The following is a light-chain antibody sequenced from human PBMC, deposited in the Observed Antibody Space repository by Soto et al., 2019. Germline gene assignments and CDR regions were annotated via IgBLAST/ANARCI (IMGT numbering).Light chain of an antibody. CDR1: QSLLYSDGDNY. V-gene: IGKV2-28*01. Sequence: DIVMTQSPLSLPVTPGEPASISCRSSQSLLYSDGDNYLDWYLQKPGQSPQLLIYLASKRASGVPDRSSASGSGTDFTLRISRVEAEDVGLYYCMQALQTPNTFGQGTRLDI. J-gene: IGKJ5*01. CDR3: MQALQTPNT. CDR2: LAS.